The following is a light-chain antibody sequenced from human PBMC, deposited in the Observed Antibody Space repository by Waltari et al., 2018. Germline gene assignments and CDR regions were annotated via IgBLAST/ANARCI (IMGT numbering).Light chain of an antibody. CDR2: DAS. CDR1: QSVSVY. Sequence: TQSPATLSLSPGERATLSCRASQSVSVYLAWYQQKPGQAPRLLIYDASDRATGVPARFSGSGSGTDFTLTISSLEPEDFAVYYCQQRTDRPPVTFGQGTRVEMK. V-gene: IGKV3-11*01. J-gene: IGKJ1*01. CDR3: QQRTDRPPVT.